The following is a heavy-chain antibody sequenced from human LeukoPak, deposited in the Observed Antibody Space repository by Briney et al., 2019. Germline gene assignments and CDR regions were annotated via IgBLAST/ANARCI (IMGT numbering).Heavy chain of an antibody. Sequence: PSETLSLTCSVSGGSISSYYWNWIRQPPGKGLEWIGYVYYSGSTNYNPSLKSRATISVDTSKNQFSLKLRSVTAADTAVYYCARGYYDSSGYYYVPPLDYWGQGTLATVSS. CDR2: VYYSGST. CDR3: ARGYYDSSGYYYVPPLDY. J-gene: IGHJ4*02. V-gene: IGHV4-59*01. CDR1: GGSISSYY. D-gene: IGHD3-22*01.